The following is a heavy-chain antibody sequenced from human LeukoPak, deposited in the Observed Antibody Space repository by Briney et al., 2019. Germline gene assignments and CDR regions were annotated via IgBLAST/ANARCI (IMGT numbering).Heavy chain of an antibody. D-gene: IGHD3-22*01. CDR2: INPNSGGT. J-gene: IGHJ4*02. Sequence: AASVKVSCKASGYTFTGYYMHWVRQAPGQGLEWMGWINPNSGGTNYAQKFQGRVTMTRDTSISTAYMELSRLRSDDTAVYYCASSITMIVEVTPAPNFDYWGQGTLVTVSS. CDR3: ASSITMIVEVTPAPNFDY. CDR1: GYTFTGYY. V-gene: IGHV1-2*02.